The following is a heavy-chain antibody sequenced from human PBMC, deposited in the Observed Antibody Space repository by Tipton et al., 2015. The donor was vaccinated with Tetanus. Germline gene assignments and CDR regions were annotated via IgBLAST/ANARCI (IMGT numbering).Heavy chain of an antibody. D-gene: IGHD2-15*01. CDR2: SWYGGTDK. CDR1: GFIFSSYG. Sequence: SMRLSCAASGFIFSSYGIHWVHQAPGKGLEWVAVSWYGGTDKYYADSVKGRFTISRDNSKNTLYLQMNSLRAEDTAVYYCAREADCSGGSCFSGDFDNWGQGTQVTVSS. CDR3: AREADCSGGSCFSGDFDN. J-gene: IGHJ4*02. V-gene: IGHV3-33*01.